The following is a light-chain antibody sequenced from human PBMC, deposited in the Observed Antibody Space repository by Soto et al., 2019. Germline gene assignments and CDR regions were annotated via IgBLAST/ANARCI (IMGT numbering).Light chain of an antibody. CDR3: SSYTSSSTSV. V-gene: IGLV2-14*01. CDR2: DVT. J-gene: IGLJ1*01. CDR1: SSDVGDYNY. Sequence: QSALTQPASVSGSPGQSITISCTGTSSDVGDYNYVSWYQQHPGKVPKLMIYDVTNRPSGVSNRFSGSKSGNTASLTISGLQAEDEADYYCSSYTSSSTSVFGTGTKVTVL.